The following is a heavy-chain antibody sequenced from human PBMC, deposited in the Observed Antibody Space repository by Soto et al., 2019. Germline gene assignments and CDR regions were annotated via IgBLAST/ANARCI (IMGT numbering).Heavy chain of an antibody. CDR3: ARLGARGGYSGYERLGGFDY. CDR1: GGTFSSYA. CDR2: IIPIFGTA. J-gene: IGHJ4*02. Sequence: QVQLVQSGAEVKKPGSSVKVSCKASGGTFSSYAISWVRQAPGQGLEWMGGIIPIFGTANYAQKFQGRVTITADESTSTAYMELSSLRSEDTAVYSCARLGARGGYSGYERLGGFDYWCQGTLVTVSS. D-gene: IGHD5-12*01. V-gene: IGHV1-69*01.